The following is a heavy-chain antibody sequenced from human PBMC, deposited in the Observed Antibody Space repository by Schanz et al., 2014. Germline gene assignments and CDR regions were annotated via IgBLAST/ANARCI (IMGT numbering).Heavy chain of an antibody. CDR1: GFIFSAYT. D-gene: IGHD3-10*01. V-gene: IGHV3-9*01. Sequence: EVQLVESGGGLVKPGESLRLSCAASGFIFSAYTMNWVRQAPGKGLEWVSSISWNSGSIDYADSVKGRFTISRDNAKNSLYLQMNSLRAEDTALYYCAKDGIMVQGVIWERYFDSWGQGTLVTVSS. CDR3: AKDGIMVQGVIWERYFDS. CDR2: ISWNSGSI. J-gene: IGHJ4*02.